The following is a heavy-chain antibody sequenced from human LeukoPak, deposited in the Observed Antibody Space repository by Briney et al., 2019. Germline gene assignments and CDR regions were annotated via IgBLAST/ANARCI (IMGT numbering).Heavy chain of an antibody. D-gene: IGHD1-26*01. Sequence: PGGSLRLSCAASGFTFSSYSMNWVRQAPGKGLVWVSRINSDGSSTSYADSVKGRFTISRDNAKNTLYLQMNSLRAEDTAVYYCARGDMGASLPLDYWGQGTLVTVSS. CDR3: ARGDMGASLPLDY. CDR2: INSDGSST. CDR1: GFTFSSYS. V-gene: IGHV3-74*01. J-gene: IGHJ4*02.